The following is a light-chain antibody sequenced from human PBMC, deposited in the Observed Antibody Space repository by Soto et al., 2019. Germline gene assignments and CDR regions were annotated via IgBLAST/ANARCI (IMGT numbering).Light chain of an antibody. V-gene: IGLV2-14*03. Sequence: QSVRTQPASGSGAPGQSSTISCTGTSSDAGGYNYVSWYQHHPGKAPKLMIYDVSDRPSGVSNRFSGSKSGNTASLSISGLQAEDEADYYCSSYRSSSTPYVFGTGTKVTVL. CDR2: DVS. CDR3: SSYRSSSTPYV. J-gene: IGLJ1*01. CDR1: SSDAGGYNY.